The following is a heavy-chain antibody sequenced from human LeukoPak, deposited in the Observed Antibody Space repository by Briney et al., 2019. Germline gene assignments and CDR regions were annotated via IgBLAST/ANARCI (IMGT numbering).Heavy chain of an antibody. V-gene: IGHV3-23*01. CDR3: AKDTVWFGYFDY. D-gene: IGHD3-10*01. Sequence: GGSLRLSCAASGFTFSSYAMSWVRQAPGKGLEWVSAIRGSGGSTYYADSVKGRFTISRDNSKNTLYLQMNSLRAEDTAVYYCAKDTVWFGYFDYWGQGTLVTVSS. CDR1: GFTFSSYA. J-gene: IGHJ4*02. CDR2: IRGSGGST.